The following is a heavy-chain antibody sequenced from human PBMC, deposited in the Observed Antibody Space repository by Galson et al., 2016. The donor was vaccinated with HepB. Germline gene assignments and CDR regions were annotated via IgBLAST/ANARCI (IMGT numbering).Heavy chain of an antibody. Sequence: TLSLTCTVSGGSISSVTYYWNWIRQPAGEGLEWIGRIYTSGSTNYSPSLKSRVTISVDTSKNQFSLKLSSVTAADTAVYYCARGGPNDGYSYGSRDFEIWGQGTIVTGSS. V-gene: IGHV4-61*02. J-gene: IGHJ3*02. CDR1: GGSISSVTYY. CDR2: IYTSGST. CDR3: ARGGPNDGYSYGSRDFEI. D-gene: IGHD5-18*01.